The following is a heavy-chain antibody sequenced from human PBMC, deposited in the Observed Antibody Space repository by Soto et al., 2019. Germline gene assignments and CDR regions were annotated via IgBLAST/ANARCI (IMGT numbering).Heavy chain of an antibody. CDR2: ISAYNGNT. CDR1: GYTFTSYG. D-gene: IGHD6-6*01. CDR3: AIAPPSIAARSYYYYYMDV. J-gene: IGHJ6*03. V-gene: IGHV1-18*01. Sequence: ASVKVSCKASGYTFTSYGISWVRQAPGQGLEWMGWISAYNGNTNYAQKLQGRVTMTTDTSTSTAYMELRSLRSDDTAVYYCAIAPPSIAARSYYYYYMDVWGKGTTVTVSS.